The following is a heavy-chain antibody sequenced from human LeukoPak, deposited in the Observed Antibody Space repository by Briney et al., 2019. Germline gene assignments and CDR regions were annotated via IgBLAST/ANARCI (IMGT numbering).Heavy chain of an antibody. Sequence: GASVKVSCKASGYIFTDYYMHWVRQAPGQGLEWMGWINPNSGGTNYAQKFQGGVTMTRDTSISTAYMELSRLRSDDTAVYYCARRGSSSFDYYYYYMDVWGKGTTVTVSS. V-gene: IGHV1-2*02. CDR3: ARRGSSSFDYYYYYMDV. D-gene: IGHD6-6*01. CDR2: INPNSGGT. J-gene: IGHJ6*03. CDR1: GYIFTDYY.